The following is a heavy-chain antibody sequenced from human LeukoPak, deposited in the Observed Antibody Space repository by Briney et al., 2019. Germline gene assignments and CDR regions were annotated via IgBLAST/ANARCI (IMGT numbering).Heavy chain of an antibody. V-gene: IGHV3-23*01. D-gene: IGHD2-8*01. CDR2: ISGDGGTI. J-gene: IGHJ4*02. Sequence: GGSLRLSCAASGFTLRSSAMSWVRQAPGKGLEWVSAISGDGGTISYAAFVRGRFTISRDNAKNTLFLQMGSLRAGDTALYYCAKELYGNPSGCWGQGTRVTVSS. CDR3: AKELYGNPSGC. CDR1: GFTLRSSA.